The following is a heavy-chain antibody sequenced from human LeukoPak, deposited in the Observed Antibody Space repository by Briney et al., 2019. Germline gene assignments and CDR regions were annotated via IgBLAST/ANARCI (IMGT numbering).Heavy chain of an antibody. Sequence: GGSLRLSCAASGXXFSSYSMNWVRQAPGKGLEGVSSISSSRSYIYYADSMKGRFTISRDNAKNSLYLQMNSLRAEDTAVYYCARDQRDSGCLDYWGQGTLVTVSS. CDR1: GXXFSSYS. D-gene: IGHD6-19*01. J-gene: IGHJ4*02. CDR3: ARDQRDSGCLDY. CDR2: ISSSRSYI. V-gene: IGHV3-21*01.